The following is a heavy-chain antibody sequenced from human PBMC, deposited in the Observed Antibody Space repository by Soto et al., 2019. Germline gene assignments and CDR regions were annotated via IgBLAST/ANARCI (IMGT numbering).Heavy chain of an antibody. CDR2: ISGSGNKT. CDR3: ARGVRLHSDY. Sequence: EVQLLESGGGLVQPGGSLRLSCGASGSTFTNYAMSWVRQAPGKGLEWVSAISGSGNKTFYADSVKGRFTISRDNSKNMLYLHMNSLRVDDTAVYYCARGVRLHSDYWGQGTLVAVSS. D-gene: IGHD4-17*01. V-gene: IGHV3-23*01. CDR1: GSTFTNYA. J-gene: IGHJ4*02.